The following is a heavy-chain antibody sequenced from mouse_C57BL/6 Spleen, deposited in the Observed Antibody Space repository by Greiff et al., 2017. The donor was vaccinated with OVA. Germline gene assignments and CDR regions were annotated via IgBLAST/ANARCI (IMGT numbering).Heavy chain of an antibody. J-gene: IGHJ3*01. V-gene: IGHV5-16*01. CDR1: GFTFSDYY. Sequence: DVMLVESEGGLVQPGSSMKLSCTASGFTFSDYYMAWVRQVPEKGLEWVANINYDGSSTYYLDSLKSRFIISIDNAKNILYLQMSSLTSEDTATYYCARGDGGFADWGQGTLVTVSA. CDR2: INYDGSST. CDR3: ARGDGGFAD. D-gene: IGHD2-3*01.